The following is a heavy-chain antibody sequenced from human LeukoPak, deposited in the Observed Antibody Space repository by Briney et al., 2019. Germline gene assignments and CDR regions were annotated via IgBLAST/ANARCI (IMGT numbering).Heavy chain of an antibody. CDR3: AGNAWYYYGSGSYYTVNWFDP. Sequence: SETLSLTCAVYGGSFSGYYWSWIRQPPGKGLERIGEINHSGSTNYNPSLKSRVTISVDTSKNQFSLKLSSVTAADTAVYYCAGNAWYYYGSGSYYTVNWFDPWGQGTLVTVSS. CDR2: INHSGST. CDR1: GGSFSGYY. D-gene: IGHD3-10*01. J-gene: IGHJ5*02. V-gene: IGHV4-34*01.